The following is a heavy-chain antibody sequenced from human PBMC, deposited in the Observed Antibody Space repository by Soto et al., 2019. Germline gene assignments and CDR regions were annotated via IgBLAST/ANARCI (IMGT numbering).Heavy chain of an antibody. J-gene: IGHJ4*02. Sequence: VQLQESGPGLVKPSETLSLTCTVSGGSISSYYWSWIRQPPGKGLEWIGDIYYSGSTNYNPSLKSRVAISADTSKIQFSLNLSSVTAADTAVYYCARHHITLVRGVNGFNPFHYWGQGTPVTVSS. CDR2: IYYSGST. V-gene: IGHV4-59*08. CDR1: GGSISSYY. D-gene: IGHD3-10*01. CDR3: ARHHITLVRGVNGFNPFHY.